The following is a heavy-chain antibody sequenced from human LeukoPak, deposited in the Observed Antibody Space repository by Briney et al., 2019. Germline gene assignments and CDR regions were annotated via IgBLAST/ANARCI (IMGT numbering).Heavy chain of an antibody. D-gene: IGHD3-10*01. CDR3: ARQRFGELSTMDV. V-gene: IGHV3-21*01. Sequence: GGSLRLSCAASGFTFSDYTMNWVRQAPGKGLEWVSSITSSSSDVHNADSVKGRFTISRDNAKNSLYLQMNSLRAEDTAVYYCARQRFGELSTMDVWGQGTTVTVSS. CDR2: ITSSSSDV. J-gene: IGHJ6*02. CDR1: GFTFSDYT.